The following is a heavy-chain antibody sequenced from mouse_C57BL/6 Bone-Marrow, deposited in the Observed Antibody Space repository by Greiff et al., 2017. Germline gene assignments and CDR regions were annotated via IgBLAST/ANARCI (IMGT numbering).Heavy chain of an antibody. D-gene: IGHD1-1*02. J-gene: IGHJ2*01. CDR1: GYTFTDYY. CDR2: IYPGSGNT. CDR3: AREQGYGY. V-gene: IGHV1-76*01. Sequence: VKLVESGAELVRPGASVKLSCKASGYTFTDYYINWVKQRPGQGLEWIARIYPGSGNTYYNEKFKGKATLTAEKSSSTAYMQLSSLTSEDSAVYFCAREQGYGYWGQGTTLTVSS.